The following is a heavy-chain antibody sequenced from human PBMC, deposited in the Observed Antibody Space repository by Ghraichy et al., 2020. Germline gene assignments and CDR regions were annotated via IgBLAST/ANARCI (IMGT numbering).Heavy chain of an antibody. V-gene: IGHV3-48*02. J-gene: IGHJ6*02. D-gene: IGHD4-23*01. Sequence: GGSLRLSCVASGLSDYSINWVRQSPGPGLEWISYITRSSSFKSYADSVKGRFTISRDNAKNSLYLQMNSLRDEDTAVYYCARGSSVVRFYYYDGMDVWGQGTTVTVSS. CDR1: GLSDYS. CDR3: ARGSSVVRFYYYDGMDV. CDR2: ITRSSSFK.